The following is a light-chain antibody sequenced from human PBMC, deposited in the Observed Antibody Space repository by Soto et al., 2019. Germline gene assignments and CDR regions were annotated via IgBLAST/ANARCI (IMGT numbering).Light chain of an antibody. CDR3: QQYDSSPRT. Sequence: EIVLTQSPGTLSLSPGERATLSCRASQSVSSSFLAWYQQIPGQAHRLLIYGASSRATGLPDRFSGSGSGTDFTLTLSRLAPEDFAVYYCQQYDSSPRTFGQGTNLEIK. J-gene: IGKJ2*01. V-gene: IGKV3-20*01. CDR1: QSVSSSF. CDR2: GAS.